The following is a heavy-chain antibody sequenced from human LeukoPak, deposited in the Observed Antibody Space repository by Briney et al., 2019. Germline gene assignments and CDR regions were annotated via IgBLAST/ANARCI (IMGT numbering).Heavy chain of an antibody. V-gene: IGHV1-46*01. Sequence: GASVKVSCKASGYTFTSYYMHWVRQAPGQGLEWMGIINPSGGSTSYAQKFQGRVTMTRDTSTSTVYMELSSLRSEDTAVYYCASGTGYSSSWSYYYYYGMDVWGQGTTVTVSS. D-gene: IGHD6-13*01. CDR3: ASGTGYSSSWSYYYYYGMDV. CDR2: INPSGGST. CDR1: GYTFTSYY. J-gene: IGHJ6*02.